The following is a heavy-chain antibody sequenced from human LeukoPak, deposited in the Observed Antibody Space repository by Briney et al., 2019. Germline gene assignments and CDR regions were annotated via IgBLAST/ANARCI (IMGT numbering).Heavy chain of an antibody. D-gene: IGHD6-6*01. CDR3: ARGSRSSSAKRYYYYYMDV. CDR1: GGSISSITYY. J-gene: IGHJ6*03. CDR2: INHSGST. Sequence: SETLSLTCTVSGGSISSITYYWGWIRQPPGKGLEWIGEINHSGSTNYNPSLKSRVTISVDTSKNQFSLKLSSVTAADTAVYYCARGSRSSSAKRYYYYYMDVWGKGTTVTVSS. V-gene: IGHV4-39*07.